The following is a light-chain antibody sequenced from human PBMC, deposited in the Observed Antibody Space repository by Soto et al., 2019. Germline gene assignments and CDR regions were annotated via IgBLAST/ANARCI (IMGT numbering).Light chain of an antibody. J-gene: IGKJ5*01. CDR3: QQYNNWPPIT. CDR1: QSVSSSY. CDR2: RTS. Sequence: EIVLTQSPGTLSLSPGERATLSCRASQSVSSSYLAWYQQKPGQAPRLLIYRTSNRATGIPDRFSGSGSGTDLTLTISRLEPEDFAVYWCQQYNNWPPITFGQGTRLEI. V-gene: IGKV3-20*01.